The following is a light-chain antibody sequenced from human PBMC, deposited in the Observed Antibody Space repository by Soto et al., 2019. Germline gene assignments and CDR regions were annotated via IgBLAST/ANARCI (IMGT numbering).Light chain of an antibody. J-gene: IGKJ4*01. V-gene: IGKV3-20*01. CDR2: AAS. CDR3: RQYGTSLGFP. Sequence: EIVLTQSPGNLSLSPGERATLSCRASQSVSSYYLAWYHQKPGQAXXLLIYAASSRATGIPDRFSGSGSGTEYTLTTSRLEPEDFAVYYGRQYGTSLGFPVGGGTKVDIK. CDR1: QSVSSYY.